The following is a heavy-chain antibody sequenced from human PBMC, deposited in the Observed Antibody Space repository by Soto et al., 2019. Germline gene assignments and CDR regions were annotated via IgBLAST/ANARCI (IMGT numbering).Heavy chain of an antibody. D-gene: IGHD3-3*01. V-gene: IGHV5-10-1*01. J-gene: IGHJ6*02. CDR3: ARMSYDFWSGIYGMDV. CDR1: GYSFTSYW. Sequence: GESLKISCKGSGYSFTSYWISWVRQMPGKGLEWMGRIDPSDSYTNYSPSFQGHVTISADKSISTAYLQWSSLKASDTAMYYCARMSYDFWSGIYGMDVWGQGTTVTVSS. CDR2: IDPSDSYT.